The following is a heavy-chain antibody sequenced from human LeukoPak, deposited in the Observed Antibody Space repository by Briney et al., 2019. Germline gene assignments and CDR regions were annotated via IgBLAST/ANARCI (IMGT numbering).Heavy chain of an antibody. CDR1: GFTFSDHY. CDR2: SRNKANSYTT. J-gene: IGHJ4*02. Sequence: GGSLRLSCAASGFTFSDHYTDWVRQAPGKGLEWVGRSRNKANSYTTEYAASVKGRFTISRDDSKNSLYLQMNSLKTEDTAVYHCVRVGRSETLDYWGQGTLVTVSS. CDR3: VRVGRSETLDY. V-gene: IGHV3-72*01.